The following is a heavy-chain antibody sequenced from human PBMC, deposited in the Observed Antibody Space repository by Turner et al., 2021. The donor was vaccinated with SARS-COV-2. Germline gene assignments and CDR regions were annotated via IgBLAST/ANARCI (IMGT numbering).Heavy chain of an antibody. CDR1: GYTLTELS. V-gene: IGHV1-24*01. J-gene: IGHJ6*02. CDR3: ATATVIYGDYENYYYYYGMDV. D-gene: IGHD4-17*01. CDR2: VDPENAKT. Sequence: QVQLVQYGAEVKKPGASVKVSCRVSGYTLTELSKHWVRQAPGKGLEWMGGVDPENAKTIYEQKFQGRVTMTEDTSTDTAYMEVSSLRSEDTAVYYCATATVIYGDYENYYYYYGMDVWGQGTTVTVSS.